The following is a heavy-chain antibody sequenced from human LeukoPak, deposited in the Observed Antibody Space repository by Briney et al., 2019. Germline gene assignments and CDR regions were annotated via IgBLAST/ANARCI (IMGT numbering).Heavy chain of an antibody. V-gene: IGHV3-9*01. D-gene: IGHD3-22*01. J-gene: IGHJ4*02. CDR2: ISWNSGSI. Sequence: PGGSLRLSCAASGFTFDDYAMHWVRQAPGKGLEWVSGISWNSGSIGYADSVKGRFTISRDNAKNSLYLQMNSLRAEDTALYYCAKDYYYDSSGYPGGYDYWGQGTLVTVSS. CDR1: GFTFDDYA. CDR3: AKDYYYDSSGYPGGYDY.